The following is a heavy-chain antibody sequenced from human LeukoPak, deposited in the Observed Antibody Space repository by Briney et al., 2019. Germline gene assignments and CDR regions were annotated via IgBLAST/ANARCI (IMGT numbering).Heavy chain of an antibody. J-gene: IGHJ4*02. Sequence: GGSLRLSCAASGFTFSDYYMSWIRQAPGKGLEWVSYISSSGSTIYYADSVKGRFTISRDNAKNSLYLQMNSLRAEDTAVYYCAKDRRRDDVLTGSFSGWGQGTLVTVSS. V-gene: IGHV3-11*01. CDR2: ISSSGSTI. D-gene: IGHD3-9*01. CDR3: AKDRRRDDVLTGSFSG. CDR1: GFTFSDYY.